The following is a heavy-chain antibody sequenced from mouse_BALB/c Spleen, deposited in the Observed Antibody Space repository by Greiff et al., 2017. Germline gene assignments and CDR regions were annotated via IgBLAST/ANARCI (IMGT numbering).Heavy chain of an antibody. CDR3: ARPHYYRTMAMDY. D-gene: IGHD1-1*01. CDR1: GFDFSRYW. V-gene: IGHV4-1*02. Sequence: EVKLVESGGGLVQPGVSLKLSCAASGFDFSRYWMSWVRQAPGKGLEWIGEINPDSSTINYTPSLKDKFIISRDNAKNTLYLQMSKVRSEDTALYYCARPHYYRTMAMDYWGQGTSVTVSS. J-gene: IGHJ4*01. CDR2: INPDSSTI.